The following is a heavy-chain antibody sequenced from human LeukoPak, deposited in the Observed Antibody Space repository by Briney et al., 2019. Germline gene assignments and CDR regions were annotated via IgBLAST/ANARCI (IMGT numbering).Heavy chain of an antibody. CDR1: GFTFSSYG. V-gene: IGHV3-33*01. CDR3: AREYYYDSSGYSPFDY. D-gene: IGHD3-22*01. Sequence: GRSLRLSCAASGFTFSSYGMHWVRQAPGKGLEWLAVIWYDGSNKYYADSVKGRFTISRDNSKNTLYLQMNSLRAEDTAVYYCAREYYYDSSGYSPFDYWGQGTLVTVSS. CDR2: IWYDGSNK. J-gene: IGHJ4*02.